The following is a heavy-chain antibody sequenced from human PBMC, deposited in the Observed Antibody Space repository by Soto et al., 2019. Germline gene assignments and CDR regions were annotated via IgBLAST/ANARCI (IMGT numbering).Heavy chain of an antibody. D-gene: IGHD1-1*01. Sequence: SETLSLTCTVSGGSISSYYWSWIRQPPGKGLEWIGYIYYSGSTNYNPSLKSRVTISVDTSKNQFSLKLSSVTAADTAVYYCARYLLEPPDYYYMDVWGKGTTVTVSS. CDR2: IYYSGST. J-gene: IGHJ6*03. CDR1: GGSISSYY. CDR3: ARYLLEPPDYYYMDV. V-gene: IGHV4-59*08.